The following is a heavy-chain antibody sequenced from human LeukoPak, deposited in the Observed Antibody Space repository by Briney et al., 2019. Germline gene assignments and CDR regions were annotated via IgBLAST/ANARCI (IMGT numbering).Heavy chain of an antibody. V-gene: IGHV3-53*01. D-gene: IGHD1-20*01. J-gene: IGHJ5*01. CDR2: IYVDGST. CDR1: GFTVSSNY. Sequence: GGSLRLSCAASGFTVSSNYMNWVRQAPGKGLEWVSGIYVDGSTYYAGSVKGRFTISRDNSRNTLYLQMNSLRAEDTAVYYCPRITAYDDSWGQGTLVTVSS. CDR3: PRITAYDDS.